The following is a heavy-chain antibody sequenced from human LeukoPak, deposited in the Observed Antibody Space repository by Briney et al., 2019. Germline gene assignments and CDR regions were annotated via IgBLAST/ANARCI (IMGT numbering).Heavy chain of an antibody. J-gene: IGHJ6*02. CDR3: ARGLCSTSRYPDYYYYGMDV. CDR1: GYTFTSYD. CDR2: MNPNSGNT. V-gene: IGHV1-8*01. Sequence: ASVKVSCKASGYTFTSYDINWVRQATGQGLEWMGWMNPNSGNTGYAQKFQGRVTMTRNTSISTAYMELSSLRSEDTAVYYCARGLCSTSRYPDYYYYGMDVWGQGTTVTVSS. D-gene: IGHD2-2*01.